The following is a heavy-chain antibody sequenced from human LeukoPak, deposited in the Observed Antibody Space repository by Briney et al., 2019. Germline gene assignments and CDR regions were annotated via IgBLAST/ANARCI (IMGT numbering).Heavy chain of an antibody. D-gene: IGHD2-21*02. J-gene: IGHJ4*02. V-gene: IGHV3-7*01. CDR2: INEDGSEK. CDR1: GFTFSTYW. Sequence: PGGSLRLSCAASGFTFSTYWMMWVRQAPGKGLEWVANINEDGSEKYYADSVKGRFTISRDNAKNSLYLQMNSLRAEDTAVYYCARQGRGVGDWLDYWGQGTLVTVSS. CDR3: ARQGRGVGDWLDY.